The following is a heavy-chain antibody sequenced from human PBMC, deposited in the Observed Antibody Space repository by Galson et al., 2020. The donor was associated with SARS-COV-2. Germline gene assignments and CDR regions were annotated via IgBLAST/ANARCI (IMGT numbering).Heavy chain of an antibody. J-gene: IGHJ3*02. V-gene: IGHV3-30*04. CDR1: GFTFSNYA. Sequence: GGSLRLSCAASGFTFSNYAIHWVRQAPGKGLEWVAVISHDGRIEVYADSVKGRFTISRDNSENMVCLQVRSLRTDDTALYYCARDVSGGGCDIWGQGTIVTVSS. CDR2: ISHDGRIE. D-gene: IGHD3-16*01. CDR3: ARDVSGGGCDI.